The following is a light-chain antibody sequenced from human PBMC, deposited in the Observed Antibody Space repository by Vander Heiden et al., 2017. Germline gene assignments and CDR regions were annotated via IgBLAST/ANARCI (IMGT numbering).Light chain of an antibody. J-gene: IGKJ2*01. CDR3: QQDNNLHT. CDR2: GAS. V-gene: IGKV3-15*01. CDR1: QSVSSN. Sequence: EIVMTQSPATLSVSPGERATLSCRASQSVSSNLDWYQQKPGQAPRLLIYGASNRATGSPDRFSGSGYVKEFTLTSSSRQYEDFAVYYWQQDNNLHTFGQGTKMEIK.